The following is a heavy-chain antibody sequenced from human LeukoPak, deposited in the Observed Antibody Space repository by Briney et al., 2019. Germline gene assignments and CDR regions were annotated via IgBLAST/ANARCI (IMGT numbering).Heavy chain of an antibody. J-gene: IGHJ2*01. Sequence: ASVKVSFKASGYTFTSYGISWVRQAPGQGLEWMGWISAYNGNTKYAQNLQGRVTMTTDTSTSTAYMELRSLRSDDTAVYYCARDLDWVFDLWGRGTLVTVPS. CDR2: ISAYNGNT. V-gene: IGHV1-18*01. CDR3: ARDLDWVFDL. CDR1: GYTFTSYG. D-gene: IGHD3-9*01.